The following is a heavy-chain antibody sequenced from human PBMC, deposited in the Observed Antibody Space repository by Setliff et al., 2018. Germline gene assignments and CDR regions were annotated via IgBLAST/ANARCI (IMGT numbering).Heavy chain of an antibody. D-gene: IGHD3-16*01. CDR3: ARDGGEY. V-gene: IGHV3-23*01. CDR2: ISGGGDGT. Sequence: GGSLRLSCAASGFTFSSYAMSWVRQAPGKGLEWVTAISGGGDGTYYADSVKGRFIISRDNSKNTLYLQMNSLRAEDTAVYYCARDGGEYWGQGTLVTVSS. J-gene: IGHJ4*02. CDR1: GFTFSSYA.